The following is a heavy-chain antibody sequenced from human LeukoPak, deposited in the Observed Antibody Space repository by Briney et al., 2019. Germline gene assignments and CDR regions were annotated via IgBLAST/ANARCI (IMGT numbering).Heavy chain of an antibody. CDR3: ARTLDVDTGTTNFHY. J-gene: IGHJ4*02. D-gene: IGHD5-18*01. Sequence: SQTLSLTCTVSGGPISSGDYYWSWIRQPPGKGLEWIGYIYYSGSTYYNPSLKSRVTISVDTSKNQFSLKLSSVTAADTAVYHCARTLDVDTGTTNFHYWGPGTLVTVSS. CDR2: IYYSGST. V-gene: IGHV4-30-4*08. CDR1: GGPISSGDYY.